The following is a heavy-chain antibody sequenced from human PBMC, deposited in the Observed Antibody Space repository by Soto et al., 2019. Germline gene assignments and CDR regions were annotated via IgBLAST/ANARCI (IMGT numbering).Heavy chain of an antibody. Sequence: QVHLVQSGAEVKKPGASVKISCKASGYSFTTYDIHWVRQAPGQRPEWMGLYSQDSQICQGRLTITRDTSATTAYMELSSLRSDDTAVYYCAMSIGWWAFHYWGQGTLVIVSS. CDR3: AMSIGWWAFHY. V-gene: IGHV1-3*01. CDR2: YS. CDR1: GYSFTTYD. D-gene: IGHD6-19*01. J-gene: IGHJ4*02.